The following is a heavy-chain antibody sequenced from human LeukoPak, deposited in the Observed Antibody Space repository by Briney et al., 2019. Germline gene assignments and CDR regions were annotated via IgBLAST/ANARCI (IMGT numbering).Heavy chain of an antibody. V-gene: IGHV3-30*11. CDR3: ARSPEVHFDD. CDR2: ISYDGSNK. D-gene: IGHD1-1*01. Sequence: PGGSLRLSCAASGFTFSSYAMHWVRQAPGKGLEWVAVISYDGSNKYYADSVKGRFTISRDNSKNTLYLQMNSLRAEDTAVYYCARSPEVHFDDWGQGTLVTVSS. J-gene: IGHJ4*02. CDR1: GFTFSSYA.